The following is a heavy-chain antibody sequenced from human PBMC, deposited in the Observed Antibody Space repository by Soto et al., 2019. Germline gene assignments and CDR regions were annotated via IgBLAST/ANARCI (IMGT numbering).Heavy chain of an antibody. J-gene: IGHJ6*02. CDR1: GYTFTGYY. CDR3: ARDGDGYSYGYVDYYYGMDV. Sequence: ASVKVSCKASGYTFTGYYMHWVRQAPGQGLEWMGWINPNSGGTNYAQKFQGRVTMTRDTSISTAYMELSRLRSDDTAVYYCARDGDGYSYGYVDYYYGMDVWGQGTTVTVS. D-gene: IGHD5-18*01. V-gene: IGHV1-2*02. CDR2: INPNSGGT.